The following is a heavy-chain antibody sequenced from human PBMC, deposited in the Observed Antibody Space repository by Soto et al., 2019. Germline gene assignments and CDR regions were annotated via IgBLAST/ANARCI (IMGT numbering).Heavy chain of an antibody. CDR3: AKDGGPAYCNSPGCSAEHFDY. J-gene: IGHJ4*02. V-gene: IGHV4-4*02. Sequence: SETLSLTCAVSGGSISSSNWWSWVRQPPGKGLEWFGEIYHSGSTNYNPSLKSRVTISVDKSKNQFSLKLSSVTAADTAVYYCAKDGGPAYCNSPGCSAEHFDYWGRGTQVTVS. D-gene: IGHD2-2*01. CDR2: IYHSGST. CDR1: GGSISSSNW.